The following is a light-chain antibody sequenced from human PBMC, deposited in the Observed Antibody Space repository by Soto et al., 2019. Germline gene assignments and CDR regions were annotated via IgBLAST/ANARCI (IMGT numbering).Light chain of an antibody. Sequence: QSALTQPRSVSGSPGQSVTISCTATGSDVGDSSHVSWYQLHPGTAPKLMIYEVSKRPSGVPDRFSGSKSGNTASLTISGLQAADEADYYCTLYTSENAYVFGTGTKLTVL. CDR1: GSDVGDSSH. CDR3: TLYTSENAYV. V-gene: IGLV2-18*01. CDR2: EVS. J-gene: IGLJ1*01.